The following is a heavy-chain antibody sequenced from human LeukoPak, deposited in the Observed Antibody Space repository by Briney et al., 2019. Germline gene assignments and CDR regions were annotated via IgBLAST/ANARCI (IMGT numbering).Heavy chain of an antibody. V-gene: IGHV3-72*01. J-gene: IGHJ4*02. CDR2: TRNKANSYIT. CDR1: GFTFSDHY. Sequence: GGSLRLSCAASGFTFSDHYMDWVRQAPGKGLEWVGRTRNKANSYITEYAASVKGRFTISRDDSKNSLYLQMNSLKTEDTAVYYCAREGRDQYSSTLYAVDYWGQGTLVTVSS. CDR3: AREGRDQYSSTLYAVDY. D-gene: IGHD6-13*01.